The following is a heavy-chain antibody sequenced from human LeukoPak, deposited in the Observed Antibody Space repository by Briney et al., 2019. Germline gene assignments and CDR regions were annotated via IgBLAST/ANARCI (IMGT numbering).Heavy chain of an antibody. CDR2: IYSGGST. Sequence: GGSLRLSCAASGFTVSSDYMSWVRQAPGKGLEWVSVIYSGGSTYYADSVKGRFTISRDKSKNTIYLQMNSLRFEDTAMYYCARNWFDPWGQGTLVTVSS. V-gene: IGHV3-53*05. CDR3: ARNWFDP. CDR1: GFTVSSDY. J-gene: IGHJ5*02.